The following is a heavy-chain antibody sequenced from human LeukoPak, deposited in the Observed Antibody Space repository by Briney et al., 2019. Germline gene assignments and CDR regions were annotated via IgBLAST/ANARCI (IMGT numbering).Heavy chain of an antibody. CDR3: ARDIAAAGDYAFDI. CDR1: GGSISSGGYY. J-gene: IGHJ3*02. V-gene: IGHV4-61*08. CDR2: IYHSGST. D-gene: IGHD6-13*01. Sequence: SETLSLTCTVSGGSISSGGYYWSWIRQPPGKGLEWIGYIYHSGSTNYNPSLKSRVTISVDTSKNQFSLKLSSVTAADTAVYYCARDIAAAGDYAFDIWGQGTMVTVSS.